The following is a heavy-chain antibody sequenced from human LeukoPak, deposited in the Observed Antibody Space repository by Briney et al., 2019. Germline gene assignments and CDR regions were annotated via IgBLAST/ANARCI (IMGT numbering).Heavy chain of an antibody. CDR1: GFTFSSYA. J-gene: IGHJ4*02. CDR2: ISYDGSNK. V-gene: IGHV3-30-3*01. D-gene: IGHD6-19*01. Sequence: GGSLRLSCAASGFTFSSYAMHWVRQPPGKGLEGVAVISYDGSNKYYADSVKGRFTISRDNSKNTLYLQMNSLRAEDTAVYYCARAGRKWLVPDYWGQGTLVTVSS. CDR3: ARAGRKWLVPDY.